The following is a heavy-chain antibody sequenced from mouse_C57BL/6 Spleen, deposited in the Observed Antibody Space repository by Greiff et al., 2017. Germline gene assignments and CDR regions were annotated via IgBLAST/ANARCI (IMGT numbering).Heavy chain of an antibody. J-gene: IGHJ2*01. CDR2: ISPGSGST. Sequence: VQVVESGAELMKPGASVKLSCKATGYTFTGYWIEWVKQRPGHGLEWIGEISPGSGSTNYNEKFKGKATFTADTSSNTAYMQLSSRTTEDSSICYCAGSDSTVVEDYWGQGTTRTVSS. D-gene: IGHD1-1*01. CDR3: AGSDSTVVEDY. CDR1: GYTFTGYW. V-gene: IGHV1-9*01.